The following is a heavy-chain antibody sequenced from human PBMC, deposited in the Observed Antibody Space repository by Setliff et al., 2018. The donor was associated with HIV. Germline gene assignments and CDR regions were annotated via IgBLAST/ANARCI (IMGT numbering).Heavy chain of an antibody. CDR1: GGSFSDYC. V-gene: IGHV4-34*01. CDR2: INDSGST. J-gene: IGHJ4*02. Sequence: PSETLSLTCAVYGGSFSDYCWSWIRQPPGKGLEWIGEINDSGSTNYSPSLKSRVTISVDASRNQFSLRLSSVTAADTAVYYCAAWGPRYSYAPYFFDSWGQGTLVTVSS. D-gene: IGHD5-18*01. CDR3: AAWGPRYSYAPYFFDS.